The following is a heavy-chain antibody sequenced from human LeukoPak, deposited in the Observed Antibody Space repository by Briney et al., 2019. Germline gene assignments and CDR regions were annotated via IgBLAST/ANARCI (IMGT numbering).Heavy chain of an antibody. CDR2: ISGYNGNT. Sequence: ASVKVSCKASGYTFSSYGISWVRQAPGQGPEWMGWISGYNGNTNYAQKFQGRVIMTTDTSTSTAYMELRSLRSDDTAVYYCTRDDVGSARYWGQGTLVTVFS. V-gene: IGHV1-18*01. J-gene: IGHJ4*02. D-gene: IGHD1-26*01. CDR3: TRDDVGSARY. CDR1: GYTFSSYG.